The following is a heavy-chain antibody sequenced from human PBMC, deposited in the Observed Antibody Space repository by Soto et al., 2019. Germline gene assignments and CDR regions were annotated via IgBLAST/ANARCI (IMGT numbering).Heavy chain of an antibody. CDR1: GFPFSDYY. CDR2: ISSSSSDT. J-gene: IGHJ4*02. Sequence: QVQLVESGGDLVKPGGSLRLSCAASGFPFSDYYMSWIRQAPGKGLEWVSSISSSSSDTNYAQSVKGRFTISRDNAKNSLHLQRNSLRAEDTAVYYWARRRPTGYYNYWGQGTLVTVSA. CDR3: ARRRPTGYYNY. V-gene: IGHV3-11*05. D-gene: IGHD3-9*01.